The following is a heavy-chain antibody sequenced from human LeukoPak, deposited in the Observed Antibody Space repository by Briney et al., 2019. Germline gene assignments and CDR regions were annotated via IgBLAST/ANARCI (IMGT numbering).Heavy chain of an antibody. CDR3: AREETYYYDSSGYFGSNAFDI. D-gene: IGHD3-22*01. V-gene: IGHV3-74*01. Sequence: GGSLRLSCAASGFTFSSYWMHWVRQAPGKGLVWVSRINSDGSSTSYADSVKGRFTISRDNAKNTLYLQMNSLRAEDTAVYYCAREETYYYDSSGYFGSNAFDIWGQGTMVTVPS. CDR2: INSDGSST. CDR1: GFTFSSYW. J-gene: IGHJ3*02.